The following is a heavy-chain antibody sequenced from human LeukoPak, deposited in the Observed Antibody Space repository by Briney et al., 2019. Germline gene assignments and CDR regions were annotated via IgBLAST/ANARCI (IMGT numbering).Heavy chain of an antibody. V-gene: IGHV3-21*01. Sequence: GGSLRLSCAAPGFTFSSYSMNWVRQAPGKGLEWVSSISSSSSYIYYADSVKGRFTISRDNTKNSLYLQMNSLRAEDTAVYYCARVGRATYYYDSSGYSFDYWGQGTLVTVSS. J-gene: IGHJ4*02. CDR3: ARVGRATYYYDSSGYSFDY. CDR2: ISSSSSYI. D-gene: IGHD3-22*01. CDR1: GFTFSSYS.